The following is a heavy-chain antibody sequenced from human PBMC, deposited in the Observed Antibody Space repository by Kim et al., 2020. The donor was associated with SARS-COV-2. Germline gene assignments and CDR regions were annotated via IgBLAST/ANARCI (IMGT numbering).Heavy chain of an antibody. V-gene: IGHV3-21*03. CDR3: ARDRADYGGNSDFDY. CDR2: ISSSSSYI. J-gene: IGHJ4*02. Sequence: GGSLRLSCAASGVTFSSYSMNWWRQAPGKWLEVVSYISSSSSYIYYADSVKGRFTISRDNAKNSLYLQMNSLRAEDTAVSYCARDRADYGGNSDFDYCGQGILVTVSS. D-gene: IGHD4-17*01. CDR1: GVTFSSYS.